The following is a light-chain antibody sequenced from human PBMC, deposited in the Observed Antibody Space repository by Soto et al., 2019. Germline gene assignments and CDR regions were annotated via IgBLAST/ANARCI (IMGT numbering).Light chain of an antibody. V-gene: IGKV3-20*01. CDR3: QHCLSPPIT. CDR1: QSVTSNY. Sequence: EIVLTQSPGTLSLSPGERATLSCRASQSVTSNYLARYQQKPGQAPRLLVYGASSRATGISDRFSGSGSGTDFTLTISRLEPEDFAVYYCQHCLSPPITFGQGTRLEI. J-gene: IGKJ5*01. CDR2: GAS.